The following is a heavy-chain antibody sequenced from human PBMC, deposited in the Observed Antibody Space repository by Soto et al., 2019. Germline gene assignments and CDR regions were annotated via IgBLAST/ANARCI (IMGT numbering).Heavy chain of an antibody. CDR3: ARVPAPYSASSHTFDY. CDR2: ISGRGGST. Sequence: GGSLRLSCAASGLTFSNHAMSWVRQVPGKGLEWVSAISGRGGSTFYADSVKGRFTISRDNSKITLFLQVNSLRPEDTGVYYCARVPAPYSASSHTFDYWGQGTLVTVSS. J-gene: IGHJ4*02. CDR1: GLTFSNHA. V-gene: IGHV3-23*01. D-gene: IGHD6-6*01.